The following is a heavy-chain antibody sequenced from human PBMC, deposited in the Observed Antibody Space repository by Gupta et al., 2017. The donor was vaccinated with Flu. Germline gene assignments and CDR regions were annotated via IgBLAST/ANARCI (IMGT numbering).Heavy chain of an antibody. CDR1: GGTFSSYA. CDR3: ARDGSIGYGGNSPEGTQD. J-gene: IGHJ1*01. CDR2: IIPIFGTA. V-gene: IGHV1-69*06. Sequence: QVQLVQSGAEVKKPGSSVKVSCKASGGTFSSYAISWVRQAPGQGLEWMGGIIPIFGTANYAQKFQGRVTITADKSTSTAYMELSSLRSEDTAVYYCARDGSIGYGGNSPEGTQDWGQGTLVTVSS. D-gene: IGHD2-21*02.